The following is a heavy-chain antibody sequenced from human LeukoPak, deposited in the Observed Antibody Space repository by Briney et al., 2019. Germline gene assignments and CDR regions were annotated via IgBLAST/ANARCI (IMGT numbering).Heavy chain of an antibody. Sequence: GGSLRLSCAASGFTFSSYWMHWVRQAPGKGLVGVSRINSDGSSTTYADSVKGRFTISRDNAKNTLYLQMNSLRAEDAAVYYCVRGRTSFDPWGQGTLVTVSS. CDR3: VRGRTSFDP. CDR1: GFTFSSYW. CDR2: INSDGSST. V-gene: IGHV3-74*01. J-gene: IGHJ5*02. D-gene: IGHD1-14*01.